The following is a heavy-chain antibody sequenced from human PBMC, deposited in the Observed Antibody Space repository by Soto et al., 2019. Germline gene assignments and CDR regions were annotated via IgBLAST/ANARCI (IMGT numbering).Heavy chain of an antibody. Sequence: XGTLSLTCAVHGGSFSGYYWSWIRQPPGKGLEWIGEINHSGSTNYNPSLKSRVTISVDTSKNQFSLKLSSVTAADTAVYYCARGGRLTMVRGVKNWFDPWGQGTLVTVSS. V-gene: IGHV4-34*01. CDR1: GGSFSGYY. D-gene: IGHD3-10*01. J-gene: IGHJ5*02. CDR3: ARGGRLTMVRGVKNWFDP. CDR2: INHSGST.